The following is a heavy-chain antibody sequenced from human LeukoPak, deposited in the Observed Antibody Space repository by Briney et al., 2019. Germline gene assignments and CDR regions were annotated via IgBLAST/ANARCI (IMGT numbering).Heavy chain of an antibody. CDR2: IYHTGST. CDR3: ASRKLGNDY. Sequence: SETLSLTCTISGGSVSDYCWSWIRQSPGKGLEWIGYIYHTGSTSYSPSLKSRVTISADTSQNQFSLKLSSVTAADTAVYYCASRKLGNDYWGQGTLVTVSS. V-gene: IGHV4-59*02. CDR1: GGSVSDYC. D-gene: IGHD7-27*01. J-gene: IGHJ4*02.